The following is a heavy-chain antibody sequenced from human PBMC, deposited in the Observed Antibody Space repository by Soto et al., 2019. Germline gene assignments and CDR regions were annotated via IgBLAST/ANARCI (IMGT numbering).Heavy chain of an antibody. CDR3: VQGSRAARPSNAPPNIGFDP. D-gene: IGHD6-6*01. CDR1: GFTFKNYG. CDR2: ISASGNSA. J-gene: IGHJ5*02. V-gene: IGHV3-23*01. Sequence: EVQLLESGGGLVQPGGSLRLSCAASGFTFKNYGMVWVRQAPGKGLEWVSVISASGNSAQYADSVKGRFTISRDNSKNTLFLQMDSLRGDDTALYYCVQGSRAARPSNAPPNIGFDPWGQGTLVTVSS.